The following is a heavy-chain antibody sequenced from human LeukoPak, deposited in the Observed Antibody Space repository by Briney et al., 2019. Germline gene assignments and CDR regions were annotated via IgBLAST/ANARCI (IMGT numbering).Heavy chain of an antibody. CDR3: ARLGGVVPLWRPFNAFDI. V-gene: IGHV5-51*01. J-gene: IGHJ3*02. Sequence: LGESLKISCKASGYTFTGDWIGWVRQMPGKGLEWMGIIYPGDSDTRYSPSFQGQVTISADKSISTAYLQWSSLKASDTAMYYCARLGGVVPLWRPFNAFDIWGQGTMVTVSS. CDR2: IYPGDSDT. CDR1: GYTFTGDW. D-gene: IGHD3-3*01.